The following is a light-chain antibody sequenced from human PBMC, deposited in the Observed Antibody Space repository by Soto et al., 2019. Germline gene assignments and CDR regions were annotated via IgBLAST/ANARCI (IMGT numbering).Light chain of an antibody. J-gene: IGKJ5*01. CDR3: QPYGGSPLIP. CDR2: GAS. Sequence: VVKISSVAVSFPPKDRATLSCRASQSVYSYLAWYQQKPGQAPRLLSHGASTRATGIPARFSGSGSGTDFTLTISILEPEEFAVYYWQPYGGSPLIPFAQGTRLEI. V-gene: IGKV3-20*01. CDR1: QSVYSY.